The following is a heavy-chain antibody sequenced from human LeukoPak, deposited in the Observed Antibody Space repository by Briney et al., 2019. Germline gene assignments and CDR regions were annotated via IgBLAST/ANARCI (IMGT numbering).Heavy chain of an antibody. Sequence: SETLSLTCTVSGGSISSYYWSWIRQPPGKGLEWIGYIYYSGSTNYNPSLKSRVTISVDTSKNQFSLKLSSVTAADTAVYYCARGPTVTSLIYYYYYMDVWGKGTTVTVSS. CDR3: ARGPTVTSLIYYYYYMDV. CDR2: IYYSGST. J-gene: IGHJ6*03. D-gene: IGHD4-11*01. CDR1: GGSISSYY. V-gene: IGHV4-59*08.